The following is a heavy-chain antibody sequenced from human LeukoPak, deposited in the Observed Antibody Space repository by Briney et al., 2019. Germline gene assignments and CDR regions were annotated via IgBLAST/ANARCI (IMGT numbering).Heavy chain of an antibody. CDR1: GFTLGGHD. J-gene: IGHJ4*02. D-gene: IGHD5-18*01. V-gene: IGHV3-13*01. CDR2: VSAGHHA. CDR3: VREARGYHYTYFDY. Sequence: GGSLRLSCAASGFTLGGHDMHWVRQTTGDGLEWVAAVSAGHHAFYAGSVKGRFTVSREDAKNSLYLQMNSLRAGDTAVYYCVREARGYHYTYFDYWGQGSLVTVSS.